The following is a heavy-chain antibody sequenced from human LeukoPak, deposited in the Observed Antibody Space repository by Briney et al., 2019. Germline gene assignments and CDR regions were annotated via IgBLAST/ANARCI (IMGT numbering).Heavy chain of an antibody. CDR1: GFTFSSYA. Sequence: PGGSLRLSCAASGFTFSSYAMHWVRQAPGKGLEYVLAISSNGGSTYYANSVKGRFTISRDNSKNTLYLQMGSLRAEDMAVYYCARAGYSLLFVDYFDYWGQGTLVTVSS. CDR3: ARAGYSLLFVDYFDY. CDR2: ISSNGGST. V-gene: IGHV3-64*01. D-gene: IGHD3-22*01. J-gene: IGHJ4*02.